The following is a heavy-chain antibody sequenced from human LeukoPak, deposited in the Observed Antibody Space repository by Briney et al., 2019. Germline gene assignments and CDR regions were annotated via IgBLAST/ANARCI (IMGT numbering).Heavy chain of an antibody. CDR2: INPSGGST. D-gene: IGHD6-6*01. CDR1: GYTFTSHY. CDR3: ARSRPSNYYYYYMDV. Sequence: ASVKVSCKXSGYTFTSHYMHWVRQAPGQGLEWMGIINPSGGSTSYSQKFQGRVTMTRDTSTSTVYMELSSLRSEDTAVYYCARSRPSNYYYYYMDVWGKGTTVTVSS. J-gene: IGHJ6*03. V-gene: IGHV1-46*03.